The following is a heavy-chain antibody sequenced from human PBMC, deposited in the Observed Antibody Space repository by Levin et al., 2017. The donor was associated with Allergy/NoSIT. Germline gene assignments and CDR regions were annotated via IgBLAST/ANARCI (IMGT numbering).Heavy chain of an antibody. J-gene: IGHJ3*02. Sequence: GESLKISCAASGFTFDDYGMSWVRQAPGKGLEWVSGINWNGGSTGYADSVKGRFTISRDNAKNSLYLQMNSLRAEDTALYHCARGLYGSGSYYRAFDIWGQGTMVTVSS. CDR2: INWNGGST. CDR1: GFTFDDYG. V-gene: IGHV3-20*01. D-gene: IGHD3-10*01. CDR3: ARGLYGSGSYYRAFDI.